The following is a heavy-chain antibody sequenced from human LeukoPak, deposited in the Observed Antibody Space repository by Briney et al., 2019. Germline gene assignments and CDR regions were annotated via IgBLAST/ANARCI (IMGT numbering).Heavy chain of an antibody. CDR3: VRGGDSTWS. CDR1: GFTFSSYW. CDR2: FNNDGSGT. J-gene: IGHJ5*02. D-gene: IGHD2-21*01. V-gene: IGHV3-74*01. Sequence: GGSLRLSCAASGFTFSSYWMHWVRQAPGKGPVWVSRFNNDGSGTTYADSVKGRFTISRDDAKNTLYLQMNSLRAEDTAVYYCVRGGDSTWSWGQGTLVTVSS.